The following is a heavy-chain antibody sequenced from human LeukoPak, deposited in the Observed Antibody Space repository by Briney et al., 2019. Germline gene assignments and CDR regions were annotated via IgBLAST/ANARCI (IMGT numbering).Heavy chain of an antibody. CDR1: GGSISSGGNN. D-gene: IGHD3-10*01. J-gene: IGHJ5*02. V-gene: IGHV4-31*03. CDR2: VYYTGST. Sequence: SETLSLTCSVSGGSISSGGNNWSWLRQHPGKGLEWFGYVYYTGSTYYNPSLKSRVTISVDTSKNQFSLKLSSVTAADTAVYFCARAYGSGIGYWFDPWGQGTLVTVSS. CDR3: ARAYGSGIGYWFDP.